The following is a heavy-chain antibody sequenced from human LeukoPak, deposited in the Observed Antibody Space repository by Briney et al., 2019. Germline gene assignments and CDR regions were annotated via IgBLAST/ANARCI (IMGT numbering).Heavy chain of an antibody. CDR2: ISHSGTT. Sequence: SSETLSLTCAVSGYSITSGFSWGWIRQPPGKGREWIGTISHSGTTDYKSTLESRLTISMDTSKNLFSLRLTSVTAADTAVYYCAREGAVPGIDPWGQGTLVTVSS. V-gene: IGHV4-38-2*02. CDR1: GYSITSGFS. J-gene: IGHJ5*02. CDR3: AREGAVPGIDP. D-gene: IGHD3-16*01.